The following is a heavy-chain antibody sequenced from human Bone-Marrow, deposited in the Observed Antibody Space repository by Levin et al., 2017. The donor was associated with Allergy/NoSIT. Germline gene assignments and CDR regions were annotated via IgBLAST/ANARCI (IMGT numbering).Heavy chain of an antibody. D-gene: IGHD3-10*01. V-gene: IGHV4-30-2*01. Sequence: SQTLSLTCAVSGGSMSTGGYSWRWIRQPPGKDLEWIGHIFHSGSAYYNPALKSRVTISVDRSKNQFSLRLNSVTAADTAVYYCARGWRISLLRGEIINWFDPWGRGTLVIVSS. J-gene: IGHJ5*02. CDR2: IFHSGSA. CDR3: ARGWRISLLRGEIINWFDP. CDR1: GGSMSTGGYS.